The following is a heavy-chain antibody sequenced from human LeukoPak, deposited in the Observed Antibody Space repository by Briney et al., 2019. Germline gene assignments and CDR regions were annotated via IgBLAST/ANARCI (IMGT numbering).Heavy chain of an antibody. D-gene: IGHD6-13*01. V-gene: IGHV4-4*02. CDR3: ARVTGAAAVASFVY. CDR2: IYHSGST. CDR1: GGSISSNNW. Sequence: SGTLSLTCAVSGGSISSNNWWSWVRQPPGKGLEWIGEIYHSGSTNYNPSLKSRVTISVDKSKNQFSLKLISVTAADTAVYYCARVTGAAAVASFVYWGQGTLVTVSS. J-gene: IGHJ4*02.